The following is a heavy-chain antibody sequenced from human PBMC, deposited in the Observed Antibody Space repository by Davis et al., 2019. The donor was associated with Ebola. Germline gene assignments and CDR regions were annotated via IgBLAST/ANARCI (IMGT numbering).Heavy chain of an antibody. J-gene: IGHJ4*02. D-gene: IGHD5-12*01. Sequence: PGGSLRLSCAASGFTFSSYGMHWVRQAPGKGLEWVAVIWYDGSNKYYADSVKGRFTISRDNSKNTLYLQMNSLRAEDTAVYYCARDLVNSGYDWVELSYWGQGTLVTVSS. CDR1: GFTFSSYG. V-gene: IGHV3-33*01. CDR3: ARDLVNSGYDWVELSY. CDR2: IWYDGSNK.